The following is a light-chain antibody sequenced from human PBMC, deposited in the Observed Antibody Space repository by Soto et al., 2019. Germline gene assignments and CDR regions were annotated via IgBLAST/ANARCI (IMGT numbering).Light chain of an antibody. CDR1: NSNIGSNT. J-gene: IGLJ1*01. V-gene: IGLV1-44*01. Sequence: QSVLTQPPSASGTPGQRVTISRSGSNSNIGSNTVNWYQQLPGTAPKLLIYYDNLRPSGVPDRISGSKSGTSASLAISGLQSDDEADYYCAAWDDSLNGRVFGTGTRSPS. CDR3: AAWDDSLNGRV. CDR2: YDN.